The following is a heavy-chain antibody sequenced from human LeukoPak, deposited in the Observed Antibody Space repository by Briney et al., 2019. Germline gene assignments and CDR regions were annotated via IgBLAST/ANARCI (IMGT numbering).Heavy chain of an antibody. CDR2: IYYSGST. CDR3: ARKGFKADY. CDR1: GGSISSSSYY. J-gene: IGHJ4*02. Sequence: SETLSLTCTVSGGSISSSSYYWGWIRQPPGKGLEWIGSIYYSGSTYYNPSLKSRVTISVDTSKNQFSLKLSSVTAADTAVYYCARKGFKADYWGQGTLVTVSS. V-gene: IGHV4-39*07.